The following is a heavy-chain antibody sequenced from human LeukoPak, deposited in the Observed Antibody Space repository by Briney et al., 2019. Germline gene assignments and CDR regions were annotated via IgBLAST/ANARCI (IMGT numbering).Heavy chain of an antibody. CDR1: GFTFSDYY. CDR3: AKAVYGSGTSYLNYYGMDA. Sequence: GGSLRLSCAASGFTFSDYYMSWIRQAPGKGLEWVSAISGTASETHYADSVKGRFTISRDNSKNTVYLQMTSLRAEDTAVYSCAKAVYGSGTSYLNYYGMDAWGQGTTVTVSS. J-gene: IGHJ6*02. D-gene: IGHD3-10*01. V-gene: IGHV3-23*01. CDR2: ISGTASET.